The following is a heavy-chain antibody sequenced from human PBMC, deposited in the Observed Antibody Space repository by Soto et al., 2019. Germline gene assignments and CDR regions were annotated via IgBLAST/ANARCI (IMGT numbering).Heavy chain of an antibody. CDR1: GGTFSRYA. V-gene: IGHV1-69*01. Sequence: QVQLVQSGAEVKKPGSSVKVSCEASGGTFSRYAISWVRQAPGQGLEWMGGIIPIFGTANYAQKFQGRVTITADESTSTAYMELSSLRSEDTPVYYCAADPSLAARPWVPWGQGTLVTVSS. D-gene: IGHD6-6*01. J-gene: IGHJ5*02. CDR3: AADPSLAARPWVP. CDR2: IIPIFGTA.